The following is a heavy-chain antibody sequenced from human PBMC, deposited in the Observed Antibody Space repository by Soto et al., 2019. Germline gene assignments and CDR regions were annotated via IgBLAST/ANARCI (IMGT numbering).Heavy chain of an antibody. CDR3: ARAQDTAMVYYYYGMDV. CDR1: GGTFSSYA. CDR2: IIPIFGTA. D-gene: IGHD5-18*01. V-gene: IGHV1-69*01. Sequence: QVQLVQSGAEVKKPGSSVKVSCKASGGTFSSYAISWVRQAPGQGLEWMGGIIPIFGTANYVQKFQGRVTITADESTSTAYMELSSLRSEDTAVYYCARAQDTAMVYYYYGMDVWGQGTTVTVSS. J-gene: IGHJ6*02.